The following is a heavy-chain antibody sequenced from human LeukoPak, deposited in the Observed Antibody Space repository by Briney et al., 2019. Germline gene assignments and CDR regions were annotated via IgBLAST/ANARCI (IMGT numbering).Heavy chain of an antibody. CDR3: AKGGPYYYYMDV. J-gene: IGHJ6*03. V-gene: IGHV3-30*02. Sequence: HTGGSLRLSCAASGFTFSSYDMHWVRQAPGKGLEWVAFIRYDGSNKYYADSVKGRFTISRDNSKNTLYLQMNSLRAEDTAVYYCAKGGPYYYYMDVWGKGTTVTVSS. CDR2: IRYDGSNK. CDR1: GFTFSSYD.